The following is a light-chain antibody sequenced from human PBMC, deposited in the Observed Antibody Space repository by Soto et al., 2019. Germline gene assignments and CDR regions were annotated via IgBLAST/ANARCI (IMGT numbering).Light chain of an antibody. Sequence: QSVLTQPPSASGTPGQRVTISCSGSSSNIGSNTVNWYQQLPGTAPKLLIYSNNQRPSGVPDRLSGSKSGTSASLAISGLQSEDEADYYCAAWYDSMNGYVFGTGTKVTVL. V-gene: IGLV1-44*01. J-gene: IGLJ1*01. CDR3: AAWYDSMNGYV. CDR2: SNN. CDR1: SSNIGSNT.